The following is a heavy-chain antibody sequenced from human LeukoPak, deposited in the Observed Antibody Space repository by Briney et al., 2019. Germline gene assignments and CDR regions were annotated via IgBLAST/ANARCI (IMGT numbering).Heavy chain of an antibody. CDR3: ASEEGGLDV. CDR1: GFSSSSYE. CDR2: ISSSGSTK. V-gene: IGHV3-48*03. J-gene: IGHJ6*02. Sequence: GGSLRLSCAASGFSSSSYEMNWVRQAPGKGLGWVSYISSSGSTKEYADSVKGRFTISRDNAKNSLYLQMNSLRVEDTAVYYCASEEGGLDVWGQGTTVTVSS.